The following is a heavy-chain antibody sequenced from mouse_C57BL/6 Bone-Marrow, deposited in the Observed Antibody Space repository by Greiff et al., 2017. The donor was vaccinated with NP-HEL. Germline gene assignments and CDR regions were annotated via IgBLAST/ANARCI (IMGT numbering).Heavy chain of an antibody. V-gene: IGHV5-12*01. CDR3: ARHSNYVLYYAMDY. CDR1: GFTFSDYY. D-gene: IGHD2-5*01. J-gene: IGHJ4*01. Sequence: DVHLVESGGGLVQPGGSLKLSCAASGFTFSDYYMYWVRQTPEKRLEWVAYISNGGGSTYYPDTVKGRFTISRDNAKNTLYLQMSRLKSEDTAMYYCARHSNYVLYYAMDYWGQGTSVTVSS. CDR2: ISNGGGST.